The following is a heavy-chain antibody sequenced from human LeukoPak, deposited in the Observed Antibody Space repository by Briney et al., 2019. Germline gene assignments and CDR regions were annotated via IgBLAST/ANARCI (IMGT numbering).Heavy chain of an antibody. CDR2: MNPNGGNT. CDR1: GYTFISHD. V-gene: IGHV1-8*01. J-gene: IGHJ4*02. CDR3: ARALSGCILCFDY. D-gene: IGHD6-19*01. Sequence: ASVKASCKASGYTFISHDINWLRQAPGQGLEWVGWMNPNGGNTGFAQKFQGRVTMTRNTSMNTAYMELTSLTSDDTAVYYCARALSGCILCFDYWGQGTLVTVSS.